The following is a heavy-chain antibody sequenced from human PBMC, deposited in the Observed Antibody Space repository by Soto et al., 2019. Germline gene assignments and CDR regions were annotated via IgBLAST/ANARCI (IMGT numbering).Heavy chain of an antibody. J-gene: IGHJ4*02. CDR3: ARDMPGNGRYCI. D-gene: IGHD3-10*01. CDR1: GYTFTNYV. CDR2: IIAYNGNT. V-gene: IGHV1-18*04. Sequence: ASVKVSCKASGYTFTNYVISWVRQAPGQGLEWMGGIIAYNGNTNYAQKLQGRVTMTTDTSTGTAYMELRSLRSDDTAVYYCARDMPGNGRYCIWGQGTLVTVPS.